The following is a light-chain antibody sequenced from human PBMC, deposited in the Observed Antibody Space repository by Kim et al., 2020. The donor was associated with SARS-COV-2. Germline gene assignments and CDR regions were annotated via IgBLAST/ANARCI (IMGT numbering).Light chain of an antibody. CDR1: SSDVGGYNY. J-gene: IGLJ1*01. CDR3: SSYTSSSTYV. CDR2: DVS. Sequence: GQSNTISCTGTSSDVGGYNYVSWYQQHLGKAPKLMIYDVSNRPSGVSNRCSGSKSGNTASLTISGLQAEDEADYYCSSYTSSSTYVFGTGTQLTVL. V-gene: IGLV2-14*03.